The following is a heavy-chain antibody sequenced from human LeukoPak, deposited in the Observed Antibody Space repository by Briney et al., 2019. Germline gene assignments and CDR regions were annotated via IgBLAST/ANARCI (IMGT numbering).Heavy chain of an antibody. V-gene: IGHV4-59*08. Sequence: SETLSLTCTVSGGSISSYYWSWIRQPPGKGLEWIGYIYYSGSTNYNPSLKSRVAISVDTSKNQFSLKLSSVTAADTAVYYCARGTLAVAGYYFDYWGQGTLVTVSS. CDR1: GGSISSYY. J-gene: IGHJ4*02. CDR2: IYYSGST. CDR3: ARGTLAVAGYYFDY. D-gene: IGHD6-19*01.